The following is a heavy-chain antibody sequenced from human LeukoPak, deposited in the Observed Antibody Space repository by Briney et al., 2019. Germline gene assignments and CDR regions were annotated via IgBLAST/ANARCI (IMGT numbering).Heavy chain of an antibody. Sequence: PSETLSLTCAVYGGSFSGYYWSWIRQPPGKGLEWIGEINHSGSSNHNPSLKSRVNISVDTSKNQLSLKLSSVTAADTAVYYCARGEDGDYYFQHWGQGTLVTVSS. J-gene: IGHJ1*01. V-gene: IGHV4-34*01. CDR1: GGSFSGYY. CDR3: ARGEDGDYYFQH. D-gene: IGHD4-17*01. CDR2: INHSGSS.